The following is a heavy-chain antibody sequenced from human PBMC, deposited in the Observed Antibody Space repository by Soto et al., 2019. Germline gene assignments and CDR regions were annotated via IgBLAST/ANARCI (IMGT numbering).Heavy chain of an antibody. D-gene: IGHD3-22*01. CDR1: GFRFSTFG. CDR2: ISYDGSGK. V-gene: IGHV3-30*03. J-gene: IGHJ4*02. Sequence: QVHPVESGGGVVQPGRSLRLSCAASGFRFSTFGMHWVRQSPGKGPEWVAAISYDGSGKYYADSVKGRFTVARDNSNNTLYLQMDSLRPEDTAVYYCASLEYSSGYYWGQGTLVTVSS. CDR3: ASLEYSSGYY.